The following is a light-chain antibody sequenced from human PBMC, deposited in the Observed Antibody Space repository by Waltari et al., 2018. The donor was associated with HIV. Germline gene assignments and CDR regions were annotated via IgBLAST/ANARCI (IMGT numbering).Light chain of an antibody. CDR1: ALPKKY. J-gene: IGLJ2*01. V-gene: IGLV3-10*01. Sequence: SYELTQPPSVSVSPGQTARITCSGDALPKKYAYWYQQTSGQALVLVIYEDSKRPSGIPERFSGSSSGTMATLTISGAQVEDEADYYCYSTDSSGNHRVFGGGTKLTVL. CDR2: EDS. CDR3: YSTDSSGNHRV.